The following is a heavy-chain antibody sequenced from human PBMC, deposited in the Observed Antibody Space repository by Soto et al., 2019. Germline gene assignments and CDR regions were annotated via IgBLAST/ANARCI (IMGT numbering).Heavy chain of an antibody. V-gene: IGHV1-69*13. Sequence: SVKVSCKASGGTFSSYAISWVRQAPGQGLEWMGGIIPIFGTANYAQKFQGRVTITADESTSTAYMELGSLRSEDTAVYYCARVNGDTAMVRGAFDIWGQGTMVTVSS. CDR3: ARVNGDTAMVRGAFDI. CDR2: IIPIFGTA. CDR1: GGTFSSYA. D-gene: IGHD5-18*01. J-gene: IGHJ3*02.